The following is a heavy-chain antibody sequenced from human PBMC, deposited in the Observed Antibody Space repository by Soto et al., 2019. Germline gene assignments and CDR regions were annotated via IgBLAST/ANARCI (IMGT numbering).Heavy chain of an antibody. D-gene: IGHD2-15*01. CDR3: ARGPHGYCSGGSCYFEAREYYFDY. J-gene: IGHJ4*02. CDR1: GGSISSGCYY. V-gene: IGHV4-31*03. Sequence: SETLSLTCTVSGGSISSGCYYWSWIRQHPGKGLEWSGYIYYSGSTYYNPSLKSRVTISVDTSKNQFSLKLSSVTAADTAVYYCARGPHGYCSGGSCYFEAREYYFDYWGQGTMVTVSS. CDR2: IYYSGST.